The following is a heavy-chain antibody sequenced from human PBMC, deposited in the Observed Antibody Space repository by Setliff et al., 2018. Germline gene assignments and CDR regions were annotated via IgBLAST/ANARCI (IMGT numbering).Heavy chain of an antibody. V-gene: IGHV4-59*02. Sequence: PSETLSLTCTVSGGSVKSHYWSWIRQTPEKGLEWIGFVFYSGDTRYNPSLKSRVTMSVDTSMNQFSLNLNPVTAADTAVYYCARDRTYYASGTYTRWFDYWGQGSLVTVSS. CDR3: ARDRTYYASGTYTRWFDY. D-gene: IGHD3-10*01. CDR1: GGSVKSHY. J-gene: IGHJ4*02. CDR2: VFYSGDT.